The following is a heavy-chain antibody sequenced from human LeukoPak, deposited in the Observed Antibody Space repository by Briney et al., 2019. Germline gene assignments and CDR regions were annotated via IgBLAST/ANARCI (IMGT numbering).Heavy chain of an antibody. V-gene: IGHV3-7*01. J-gene: IGHJ4*02. CDR1: GFTFSTYW. Sequence: GGSLRLSCAASGFTFSTYWMSWVRQPPGKGVEWVANINQDGSDKYYVDSVKGRFTISRDNAKNSLYLQMNSLRAEDTAVYYRARPRYCSSGNCYSDYWGQGALVTVSS. CDR3: ARPRYCSSGNCYSDY. D-gene: IGHD2-15*01. CDR2: INQDGSDK.